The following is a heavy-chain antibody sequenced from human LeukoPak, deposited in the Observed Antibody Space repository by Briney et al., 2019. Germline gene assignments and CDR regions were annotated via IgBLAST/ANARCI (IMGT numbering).Heavy chain of an antibody. Sequence: SGGSLRLSCAASGFTFSRYVMSWVRQAPGKGLEWVSAISGSGGSTYYADSVKGRFTISRDNSKNTLYLQMNSLKAEDTAVYYCARDDYGETFDYWGQGTLVTVSS. CDR2: ISGSGGST. CDR1: GFTFSRYV. D-gene: IGHD4-17*01. V-gene: IGHV3-23*01. J-gene: IGHJ4*02. CDR3: ARDDYGETFDY.